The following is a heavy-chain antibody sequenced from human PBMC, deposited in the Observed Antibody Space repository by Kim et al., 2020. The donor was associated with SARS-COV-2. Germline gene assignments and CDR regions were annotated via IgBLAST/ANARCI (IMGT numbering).Heavy chain of an antibody. Sequence: GGSLRLSCSASGFTFSSYAMHWVRQAPGKGLEYVSAISSNGGSTYYADSVKGRFTISRDNSKNTLYLQMSSLRAEDTAVYYCVSLGYCSGGSCEDPYGMDVWGQGTTVTVSS. CDR3: VSLGYCSGGSCEDPYGMDV. CDR1: GFTFSSYA. J-gene: IGHJ6*02. V-gene: IGHV3-64D*06. D-gene: IGHD2-15*01. CDR2: ISSNGGST.